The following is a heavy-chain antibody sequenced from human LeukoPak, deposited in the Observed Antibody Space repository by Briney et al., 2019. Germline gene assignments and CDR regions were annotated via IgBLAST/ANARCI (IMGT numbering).Heavy chain of an antibody. Sequence: GGSLRLSCAASGFTFSGSCMSWVRQAPGKGLEWVSSISGSDDSTYYSDSAKGPFTISRDNSKNTLYLQMNSLRPEDTAVYYCTRDRFYAMDAWGQGTTVIVSS. CDR2: ISGSDDST. V-gene: IGHV3-23*01. CDR1: GFTFSGSC. CDR3: TRDRFYAMDA. J-gene: IGHJ6*02.